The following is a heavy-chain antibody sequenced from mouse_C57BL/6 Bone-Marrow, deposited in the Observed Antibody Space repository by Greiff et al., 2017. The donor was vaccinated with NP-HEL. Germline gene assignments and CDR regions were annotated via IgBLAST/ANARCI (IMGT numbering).Heavy chain of an antibody. Sequence: EVQGVESGGGLVKPGGSLKLSCAASGFTFSSYAMSWVRQTPEKRLEWVATISDGGSYTYYPDNAKNNLYLQMSHLKSEDTAMYYCARDRAGTPHWYFDVWGTGTTVTVSS. CDR3: ARDRAGTPHWYFDV. D-gene: IGHD3-3*01. CDR2: ISDGGSYT. V-gene: IGHV5-4*01. J-gene: IGHJ1*03. CDR1: GFTFSSYA.